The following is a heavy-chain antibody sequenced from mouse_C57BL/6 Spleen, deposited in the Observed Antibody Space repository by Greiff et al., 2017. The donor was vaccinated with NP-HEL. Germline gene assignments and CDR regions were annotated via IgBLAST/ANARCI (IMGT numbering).Heavy chain of an antibody. D-gene: IGHD4-1*01. V-gene: IGHV5-17*01. CDR1: GFTFSDYG. Sequence: EVQGVESGGGLVKPGGSLKLSCAASGFTFSDYGMHWVRQAPEKGLEWVAYISSGSSTIYYADTVKGRFTISRDNAKNTLFLQMTSLRSEDTAMYYCARKLGDYAMDYWGQGTSVTVSS. CDR2: ISSGSSTI. CDR3: ARKLGDYAMDY. J-gene: IGHJ4*01.